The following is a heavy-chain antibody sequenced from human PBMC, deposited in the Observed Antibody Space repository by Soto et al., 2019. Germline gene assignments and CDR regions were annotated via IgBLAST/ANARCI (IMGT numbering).Heavy chain of an antibody. CDR2: ISSSGSTI. CDR3: ARAAGGGYDMGFGY. J-gene: IGHJ4*02. Sequence: EVQLVESGGGLVQPGGSLRLSCAASGFTFSSYEMNWVRQAPGKGLEWVSYISSSGSTIYYADSVKGRFTISRDNAKNSLYLQMNSLRAEDTAVYYCARAAGGGYDMGFGYWGQGTLVTVSS. CDR1: GFTFSSYE. D-gene: IGHD5-12*01. V-gene: IGHV3-48*03.